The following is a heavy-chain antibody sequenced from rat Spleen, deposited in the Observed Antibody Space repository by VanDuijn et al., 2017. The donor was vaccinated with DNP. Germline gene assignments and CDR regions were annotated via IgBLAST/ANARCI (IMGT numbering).Heavy chain of an antibody. Sequence: EAQLQESGPGLVKPSQSLSLTCSVSGYSITSNYWGWIRKFPGNKMEWIGHITYSGTTSYNPSLKSRISITRDTSKNHFFLHLNSVTIEDTATYYCARWTRYFDYWGQGVMVTVSS. CDR3: ARWTRYFDY. J-gene: IGHJ2*01. CDR1: GYSITSNY. D-gene: IGHD1-7*01. V-gene: IGHV3-1*01. CDR2: ITYSGTT.